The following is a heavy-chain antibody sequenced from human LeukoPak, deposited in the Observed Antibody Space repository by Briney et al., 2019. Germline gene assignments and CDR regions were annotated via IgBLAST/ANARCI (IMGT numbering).Heavy chain of an antibody. J-gene: IGHJ4*02. CDR3: ARLDRWDSSGWYDY. CDR2: INHSGST. V-gene: IGHV4-34*01. CDR1: GGSFSGYY. Sequence: SETLSLTCAVYGGSFSGYYWSWIRQPPGKGLEWIGEINHSGSTNYNPSLKSRVTISVDTSISTAYLQWSSLKASDTAMYYCARLDRWDSSGWYDYWGQGTLVTVSS. D-gene: IGHD6-19*01.